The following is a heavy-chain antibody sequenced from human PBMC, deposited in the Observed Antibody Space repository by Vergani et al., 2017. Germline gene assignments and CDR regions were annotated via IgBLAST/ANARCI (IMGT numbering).Heavy chain of an antibody. D-gene: IGHD1-1*01. CDR3: AKNPGISTTRHYYAMDV. J-gene: IGHJ6*02. V-gene: IGHV3-11*04. Sequence: LEESGGGSVKPGGSLRLSCAASGFTFSDHYMSWIRQAPGTGLEWVSHISPGASTVSYTDSVTGRFTVSRDNDNNSLTLDMTTLRVEDTAVYYCAKNPGISTTRHYYAMDVWGQGTTVTVSS. CDR1: GFTFSDHY. CDR2: ISPGASTV.